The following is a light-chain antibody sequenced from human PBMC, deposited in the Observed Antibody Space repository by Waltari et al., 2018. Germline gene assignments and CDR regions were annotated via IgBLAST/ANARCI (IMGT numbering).Light chain of an antibody. J-gene: IGLJ3*02. V-gene: IGLV1-40*01. Sequence: SVLTQPPSMSGAPGRRGTIACTGSSSNIGAGKEGTWDQVFPGTAPKLLIYGNNNRPSGVPDRFSGSKSDTSASLAIGGLQAEDEADYYCQSFDIRLSGGVVFGGGTKVTVL. CDR1: SSNIGAGKE. CDR3: QSFDIRLSGGVV. CDR2: GNN.